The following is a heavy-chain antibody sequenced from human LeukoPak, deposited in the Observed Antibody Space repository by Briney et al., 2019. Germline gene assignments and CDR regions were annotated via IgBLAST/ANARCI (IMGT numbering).Heavy chain of an antibody. CDR1: GGSISSGSYY. CDR2: IYTSGST. D-gene: IGHD3-9*01. CDR3: AREDYDILTGYYFPFV. Sequence: PSQTLSLTCTVSGGSISSGSYYWSWIRQPAGKGLEWIGRIYTSGSTNHNPSLKSRVTISVDTSKNQFSLKLSSVTAADTAVYYCAREDYDILTGYYFPFVWGQGTLVTVSS. V-gene: IGHV4-61*02. J-gene: IGHJ4*02.